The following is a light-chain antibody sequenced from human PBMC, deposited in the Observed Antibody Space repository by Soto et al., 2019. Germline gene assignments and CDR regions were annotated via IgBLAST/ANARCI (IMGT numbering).Light chain of an antibody. CDR1: QSIDRW. V-gene: IGKV1-5*01. CDR2: DVA. CDR3: QQYNSYPLT. J-gene: IGKJ4*01. Sequence: DIQMTQSPSTLSASVGDRVTITCRASQSIDRWLAWYQQRPGRAPKLLIYDVANLETGVPSRFSGSGSETEFTLTISSLQPDDFAIYYCQQYNSYPLTFVGGTKVDIK.